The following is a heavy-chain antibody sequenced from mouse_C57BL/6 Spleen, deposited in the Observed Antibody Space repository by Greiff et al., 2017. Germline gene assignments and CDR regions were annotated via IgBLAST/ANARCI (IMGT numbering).Heavy chain of an antibody. CDR2: IRNKANNHAT. V-gene: IGHV6-6*01. Sequence: EVKLVESGGGLVQPGGSMKLSCAASGFTFSDAWMDWVRQSPETGLEWVAEIRNKANNHATYYADPVKGRFTISRDDSKSSVYLQMNSLRAEDTAIYYCTTGNPGLAYWGQGTLVTVSA. D-gene: IGHD2-1*01. CDR3: TTGNPGLAY. J-gene: IGHJ3*01. CDR1: GFTFSDAW.